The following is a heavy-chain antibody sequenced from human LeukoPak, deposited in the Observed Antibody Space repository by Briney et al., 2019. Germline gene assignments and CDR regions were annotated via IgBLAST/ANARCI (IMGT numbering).Heavy chain of an antibody. CDR1: GFTFSNAW. D-gene: IGHD5-24*01. CDR3: TTIEIPHI. V-gene: IGHV3-15*01. CDR2: IKSKIDGGTT. J-gene: IGHJ3*02. Sequence: GGSLRLSCAASGFTFSNAWMSWVRQAPGKGLEWVGRIKSKIDGGTTNYAAPVNCRSTISRDDSKNTQYLQVNSPKTQDTARYYCTTIEIPHIWGQGTMVTVSS.